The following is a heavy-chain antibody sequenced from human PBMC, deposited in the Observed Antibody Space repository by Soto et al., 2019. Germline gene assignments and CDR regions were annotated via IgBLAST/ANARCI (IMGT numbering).Heavy chain of an antibody. V-gene: IGHV3-33*01. CDR2: LWAGGNIR. Sequence: QVQLVESGGNVVQPGGPLRLSCAALGFSFSSHGMHWVHQAPGKGLEWVAHLWAGGNIRYYAYSVNVRFTISSDHSKNTLYLQMSRLGAEDTAVYYCTRDAQQLANYGMDVWGQGTTVTVSS. CDR3: TRDAQQLANYGMDV. D-gene: IGHD6-13*01. J-gene: IGHJ6*02. CDR1: GFSFSSHG.